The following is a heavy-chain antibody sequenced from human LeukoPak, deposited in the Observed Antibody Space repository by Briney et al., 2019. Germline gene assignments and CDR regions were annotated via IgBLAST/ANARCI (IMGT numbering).Heavy chain of an antibody. V-gene: IGHV3-30*04. Sequence: GGSLRLSCAASGFTFRYYAMQWVRQAPGKVPECVAVILEDGSTGYYIDSVKGRFTISRDNSKNTLHLQMNNLGVEDTAVYYCVGDWGLDVWGQGTTVTVSS. J-gene: IGHJ6*02. CDR2: ILEDGSTG. CDR3: VGDWGLDV. CDR1: GFTFRYYA.